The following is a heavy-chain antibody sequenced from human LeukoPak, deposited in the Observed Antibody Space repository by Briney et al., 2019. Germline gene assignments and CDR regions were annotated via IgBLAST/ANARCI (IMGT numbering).Heavy chain of an antibody. V-gene: IGHV3-74*01. CDR3: ARGIAGAWGFDY. CDR1: GFTFTTYG. CDR2: INGDGRAT. J-gene: IGHJ4*02. Sequence: PGGSLRLSCAASGFTFTTYGMSWVRQAPGKGLVWVSRINGDGRATYYADSLKGRFTISRDNAKNTVYLQMNSLGAEDTAVYYCARGIAGAWGFDYWGLGTLVTVSS. D-gene: IGHD6-13*01.